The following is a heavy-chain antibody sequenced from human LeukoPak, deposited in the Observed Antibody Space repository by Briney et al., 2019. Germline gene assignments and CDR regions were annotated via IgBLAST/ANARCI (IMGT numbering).Heavy chain of an antibody. CDR3: ARDQGGWDLDY. V-gene: IGHV1-46*01. CDR2: INPSGGST. J-gene: IGHJ4*02. CDR1: GYTFTSYY. Sequence: ASVKVSCKASGYTFTSYYMHWVRQAPGQGLERMGIINPSGGSTSYAQKFQGRVTMTRDTSTSTVYMELSSLRSEDTAVYYCARDQGGWDLDYWGQGTLVTVSS. D-gene: IGHD6-19*01.